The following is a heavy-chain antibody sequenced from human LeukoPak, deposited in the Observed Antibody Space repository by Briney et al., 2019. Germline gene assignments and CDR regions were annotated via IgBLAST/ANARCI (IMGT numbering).Heavy chain of an antibody. Sequence: PSETLSLTCAVYGGSFSGYYWSWIRQPPGKGLEWIGEINHSGSTNYNPSLKSRVTISVDTSKSQFSLKLSSVTAADTAVYYCARVTMVRGVVFDYWGQGTLVTVSS. CDR2: INHSGST. D-gene: IGHD3-10*01. V-gene: IGHV4-34*01. CDR3: ARVTMVRGVVFDY. J-gene: IGHJ4*02. CDR1: GGSFSGYY.